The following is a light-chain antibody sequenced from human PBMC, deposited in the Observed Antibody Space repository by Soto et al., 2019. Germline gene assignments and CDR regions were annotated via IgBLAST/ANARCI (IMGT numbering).Light chain of an antibody. CDR1: SSDVGSYNL. J-gene: IGLJ2*01. V-gene: IGLV2-23*01. Sequence: QSALTQPASVSGSPGQSITISCTGTSSDVGSYNLVSWCQQHPGKAPKLMIYEGSKRPSGVSNRFSGSKSGNTASLTISGLQAEDEADYYCCSYAGSSTSVFGGGTKVTVL. CDR2: EGS. CDR3: CSYAGSSTSV.